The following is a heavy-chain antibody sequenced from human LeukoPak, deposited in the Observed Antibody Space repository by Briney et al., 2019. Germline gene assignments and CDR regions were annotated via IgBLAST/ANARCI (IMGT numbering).Heavy chain of an antibody. CDR3: ARDPITYYYDSSGFRWFDP. Sequence: ASVKVSCKASGYTFTSYAMHWVRQAPGQRLEWMGWSNAGNGNTKYSQEFQGRVTITRDTSASTAYMELSSLRSEDMAVYYCARDPITYYYDSSGFRWFDPWGQGTLVTVSS. CDR1: GYTFTSYA. CDR2: SNAGNGNT. D-gene: IGHD3-22*01. J-gene: IGHJ5*02. V-gene: IGHV1-3*02.